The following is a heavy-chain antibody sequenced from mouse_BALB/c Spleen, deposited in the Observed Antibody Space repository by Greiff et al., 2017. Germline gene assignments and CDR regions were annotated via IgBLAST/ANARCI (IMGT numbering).Heavy chain of an antibody. CDR3: ASVITTGEAWFAY. Sequence: VQLQQPGAELVMPGASVKMSCKASGYTFTDYWMHWVKQSPGQGLEWIGAIDTSDSYTSYNQKFKGKATLTVDESSSTAYMQLSSLTSEDSAVYSCASVITTGEAWFAYWGQGTLVTLSA. D-gene: IGHD1-2*01. V-gene: IGHV1-69*01. J-gene: IGHJ3*01. CDR2: IDTSDSYT. CDR1: GYTFTDYW.